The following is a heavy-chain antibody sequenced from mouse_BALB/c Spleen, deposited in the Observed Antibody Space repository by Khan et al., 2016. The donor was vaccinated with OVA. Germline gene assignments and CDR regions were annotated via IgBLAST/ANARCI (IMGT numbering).Heavy chain of an antibody. Sequence: EVELVESGGGLVKPGGSLKLSCAASGFTFSSYAMSWVRQTPEKRLEWVATISSGGSYTYYPDSVKGRFTISRDNAKNTLYLQMSSLRSEDTAMYYCARQYYGSNYQLYYFDYWGQGTTLTVSS. CDR2: ISSGGSYT. D-gene: IGHD1-1*01. CDR1: GFTFSSYA. J-gene: IGHJ2*01. CDR3: ARQYYGSNYQLYYFDY. V-gene: IGHV5-9-3*01.